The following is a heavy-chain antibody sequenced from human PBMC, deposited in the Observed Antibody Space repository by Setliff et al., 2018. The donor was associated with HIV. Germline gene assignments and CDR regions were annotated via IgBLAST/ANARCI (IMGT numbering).Heavy chain of an antibody. CDR1: GGSFSGYY. J-gene: IGHJ6*03. Sequence: ETLSLTCAVYGGSFSGYYWSWIRQPPGKGLEWTGEINHSGSTNYNPSLKSRVTISVDMSKNQFSLRLSSVTAADTAVYYCARQEGYCSSTSCYAGSFMGYYYMDVWGKGTTVTVSS. CDR2: INHSGST. CDR3: ARQEGYCSSTSCYAGSFMGYYYMDV. V-gene: IGHV4-34*01. D-gene: IGHD2-2*01.